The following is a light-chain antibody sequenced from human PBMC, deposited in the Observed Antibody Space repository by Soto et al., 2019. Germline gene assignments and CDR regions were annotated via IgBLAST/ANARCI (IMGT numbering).Light chain of an antibody. CDR1: HSVTSK. CDR2: RAS. J-gene: IGKJ2*01. CDR3: HQYNTWPYT. V-gene: IGKV3-15*01. Sequence: ERLMPQSPDTLSVSPGEGATLACRASHSVTSKLAWHQHKPCQAPRLLIHRASTRATGIPARFSGSGSGTEFTLTISSLQSEDVAICACHQYNTWPYTFGQGTKLVI.